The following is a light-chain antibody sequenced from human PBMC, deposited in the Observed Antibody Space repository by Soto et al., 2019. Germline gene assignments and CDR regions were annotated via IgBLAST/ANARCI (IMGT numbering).Light chain of an antibody. CDR2: EVS. V-gene: IGLV2-14*01. CDR1: SSDFGGYSY. J-gene: IGLJ2*01. CDR3: SSYTSSSTLV. Sequence: QSALTQPASVSGSPGQSITISCTGTSSDFGGYSYVSWYQQHPGKAPKLMIYEVSNRPSGVSNRFSGSKSGNTASLTISGLQPEDEADYYCSSYTSSSTLVFGGGTKVTVL.